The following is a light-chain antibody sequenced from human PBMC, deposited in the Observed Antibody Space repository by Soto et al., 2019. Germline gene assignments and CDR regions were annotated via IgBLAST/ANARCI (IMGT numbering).Light chain of an antibody. CDR1: SSNIGAGYD. J-gene: IGLJ2*01. Sequence: QSLLTQPPSVSGAPGQRVTISCTGSSSNIGAGYDVHWYQQLPGTAPKLLIYGNTNRPSGVPDRFSGSKSGTSASLAITGLHAEDEADYYCQSYDSSLSGWVFGGGTKLTVL. CDR3: QSYDSSLSGWV. CDR2: GNT. V-gene: IGLV1-40*01.